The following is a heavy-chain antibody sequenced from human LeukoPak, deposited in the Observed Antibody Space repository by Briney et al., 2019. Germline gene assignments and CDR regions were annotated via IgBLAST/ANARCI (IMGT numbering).Heavy chain of an antibody. CDR3: ARGIRFLGWYLDY. Sequence: PGGSLRLSCAASGFTFSSYAMHWVRQAPGKGLEWVAVISYDGSNKYYADSVKGRFTISRDNSKNTLYLQMNSLRAEGTAVYYCARGIRFLGWYLDYWGQGTLVTVSS. CDR1: GFTFSSYA. J-gene: IGHJ4*02. V-gene: IGHV3-30-3*01. CDR2: ISYDGSNK. D-gene: IGHD3-3*01.